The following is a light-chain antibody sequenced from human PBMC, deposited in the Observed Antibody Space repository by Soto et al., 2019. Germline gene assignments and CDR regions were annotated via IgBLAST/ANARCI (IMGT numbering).Light chain of an antibody. J-gene: IGKJ1*01. Sequence: AIQMTQSPSSLSASLGDRVHITCRASQGIGNDLGWYQQKPGKAPKLLIYDASSFESGVPSRFSGSASGTDFTLTINSLQPEDFEPYYCQQSYSNPLTFGQGTKVDIK. V-gene: IGKV1-6*01. CDR3: QQSYSNPLT. CDR2: DAS. CDR1: QGIGND.